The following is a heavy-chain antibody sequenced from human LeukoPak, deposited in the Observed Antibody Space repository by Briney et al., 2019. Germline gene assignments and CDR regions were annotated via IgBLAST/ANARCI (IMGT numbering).Heavy chain of an antibody. CDR3: ARPPNIAAAGQD. J-gene: IGHJ4*02. D-gene: IGHD6-13*01. V-gene: IGHV3-21*01. CDR2: ITTTSSHK. Sequence: PGGSLRLSCVASGLTFSGYNMNWIRQAPGKGLEWVSCITTTSSHKYYADSVKGRFTISRDNAKNSLYLQMNSLRAEDTAVYYCARPPNIAAAGQDWGQGTLVTVSS. CDR1: GLTFSGYN.